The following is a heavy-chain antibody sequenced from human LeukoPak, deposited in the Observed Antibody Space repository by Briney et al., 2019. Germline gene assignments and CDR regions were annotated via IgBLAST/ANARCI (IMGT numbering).Heavy chain of an antibody. J-gene: IGHJ4*02. CDR3: TRGNILTGKYMVY. V-gene: IGHV3-53*01. CDR2: IYSGGST. Sequence: GGSVRVSCAASGFSVRNKYMNGVRQAPGRGVEWVSGIYSGGSTYYADSVKGRFTIFRDNTKNTLFLQMNSLRAEDTAVYYCTRGNILTGKYMVYWGQGTLVTVSS. CDR1: GFSVRNKY. D-gene: IGHD3-9*01.